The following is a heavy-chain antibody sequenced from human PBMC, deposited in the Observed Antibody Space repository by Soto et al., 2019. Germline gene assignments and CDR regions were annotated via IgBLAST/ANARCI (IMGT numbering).Heavy chain of an antibody. D-gene: IGHD6-19*01. CDR1: GFNFKKFA. CDR3: AKADGEQWLIPHLDN. CDR2: ISCCGGST. Sequence: EVQLLESGGGVVQPGGSLRLSCVASGFNFKKFAMAWVRQAPGEGLEWVSGISCCGGSTSYADSVKGRFSTARDDSKNTLSLQMNGLRVEDTAQYSCAKADGEQWLIPHLDNWGQGTLVTVS. V-gene: IGHV3-23*01. J-gene: IGHJ4*02.